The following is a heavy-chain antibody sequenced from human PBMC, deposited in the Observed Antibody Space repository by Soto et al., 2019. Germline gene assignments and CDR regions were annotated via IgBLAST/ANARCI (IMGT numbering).Heavy chain of an antibody. D-gene: IGHD3-10*01. V-gene: IGHV5-10-1*01. CDR2: IDPSDSYT. CDR3: ARRTPYYYGSGSYIYYYYGMDV. CDR1: GYSFTSYW. Sequence: PGESLKISCKGSGYSFTSYWISWVRQMPGKGLEWMGRIDPSDSYTNYSPSFQGHVTISADKSISTAYLQWSSLKASDTAMYYCARRTPYYYGSGSYIYYYYGMDVWGQGTTVTVSS. J-gene: IGHJ6*02.